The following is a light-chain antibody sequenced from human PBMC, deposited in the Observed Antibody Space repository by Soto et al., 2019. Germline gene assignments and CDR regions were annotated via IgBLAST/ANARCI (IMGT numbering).Light chain of an antibody. CDR3: HQSYRAPHT. V-gene: IGKV1-39*01. J-gene: IGKJ2*01. Sequence: DIQMTQSPSSLSASVGDRVTITCRASQSINKYLHWYQQKPGKAPKLLIYTASSVESGVPSRFSGSGSGTDFTLTISSLQPEDFASYFCHQSYRAPHTFGQGTKVDIK. CDR1: QSINKY. CDR2: TAS.